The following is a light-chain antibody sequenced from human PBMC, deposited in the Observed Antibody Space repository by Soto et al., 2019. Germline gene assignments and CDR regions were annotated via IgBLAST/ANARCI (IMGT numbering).Light chain of an antibody. J-gene: IGKJ1*01. CDR2: GAS. CDR3: QQYGSSPPWT. V-gene: IGKV3-20*01. Sequence: PGDRATLSCRASQIIDSRYLGWYQQKPGQAPRLLIYGASSRATGIPDRVSGSGSGTDFTLTISRLEPEDFGVYYCQQYGSSPPWTFGQGTKVEIK. CDR1: QIIDSRY.